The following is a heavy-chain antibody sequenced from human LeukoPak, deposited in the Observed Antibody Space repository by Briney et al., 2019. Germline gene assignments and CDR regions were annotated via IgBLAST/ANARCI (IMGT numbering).Heavy chain of an antibody. CDR3: ARARADYGDYSYDY. CDR1: GFTFSSYA. D-gene: IGHD4-17*01. V-gene: IGHV3-21*01. CDR2: ISSSSSYI. Sequence: PGGSLRLSCAASGFTFSSYAMTWVRQAPGKGLEWVSSISSSSSYIYYADSVKGRFTISRDNAKNSLYLQMNSLRAEDTAVYYCARARADYGDYSYDYWGQGTLVTVSS. J-gene: IGHJ4*02.